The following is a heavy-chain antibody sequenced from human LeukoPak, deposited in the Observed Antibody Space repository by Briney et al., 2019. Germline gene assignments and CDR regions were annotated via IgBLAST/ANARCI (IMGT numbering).Heavy chain of an antibody. V-gene: IGHV3-21*01. Sequence: PGGSLRLSCAASGLTFSSYSMNWVRQAPGKGLEWVSSISSSSSYIYYADSVKGRFTISRDNAKNSLYLQMNSLRAEDTAVYYCARSAGGNTGVYYYYYMDVSGKGTTVTVSS. CDR1: GLTFSSYS. CDR3: ARSAGGNTGVYYYYYMDV. D-gene: IGHD7-27*01. J-gene: IGHJ6*03. CDR2: ISSSSSYI.